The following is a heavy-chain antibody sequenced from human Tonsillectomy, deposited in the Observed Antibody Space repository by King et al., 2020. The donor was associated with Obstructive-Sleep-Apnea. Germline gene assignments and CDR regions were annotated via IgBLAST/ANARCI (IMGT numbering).Heavy chain of an antibody. CDR3: AKGACSSTSCSDAFEI. V-gene: IGHV3-23*04. CDR1: GFTFSSYA. D-gene: IGHD2-2*01. CDR2: ISGRDSGT. J-gene: IGHJ3*02. Sequence: VQLVGSGGGLVQPGGSLRLSCAASGFTFSSYAMSWVRQAPGKGLEWVSGISGRDSGTYYADSVKGRFTISRDNSKNTLYLQMNSLRAEDTAVYYCAKGACSSTSCSDAFEICGQGTMVTVSS.